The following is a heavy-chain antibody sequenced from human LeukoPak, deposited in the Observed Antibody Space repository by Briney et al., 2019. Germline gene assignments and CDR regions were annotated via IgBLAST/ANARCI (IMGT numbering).Heavy chain of an antibody. CDR3: ARGEGCSSTRCHYYYYMDV. J-gene: IGHJ6*03. D-gene: IGHD2-2*01. Sequence: ASVKVSCKASGYTFTGYYMHWVRQAPGQGLEWMGWINPNSGGTNYAQKFQGRVTMTRDTSINTAYMELNRLRSDDTAVYYCARGEGCSSTRCHYYYYMDVWGKGTTVTVSS. CDR1: GYTFTGYY. V-gene: IGHV1-2*02. CDR2: INPNSGGT.